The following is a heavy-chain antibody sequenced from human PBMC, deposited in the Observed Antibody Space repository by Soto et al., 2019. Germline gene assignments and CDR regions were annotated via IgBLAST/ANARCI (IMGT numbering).Heavy chain of an antibody. Sequence: QVQLVESGGGVVQPGRSLRLSCAASGFTFSSYGMHWVRQAPGKGLEWVAVIWYDGSNKYYADSVKGRFTISRDNSKNTLYLQMNSLRAEDTAVYYCARGRWYAWFGELSFEGWFDPWGKGTLVTVSS. CDR2: IWYDGSNK. D-gene: IGHD3-10*01. J-gene: IGHJ5*02. V-gene: IGHV3-33*01. CDR3: ARGRWYAWFGELSFEGWFDP. CDR1: GFTFSSYG.